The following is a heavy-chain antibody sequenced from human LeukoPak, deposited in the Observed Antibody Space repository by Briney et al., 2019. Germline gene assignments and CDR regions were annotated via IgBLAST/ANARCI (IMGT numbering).Heavy chain of an antibody. CDR2: MHYDATNK. J-gene: IGHJ4*02. Sequence: ETGGSLRLSCAASGFTFSTYGIHWVRQAPGKGLEWVAFMHYDATNKYYADSVKGRFTISRDNSKNTVDLHMNILRVEDTAVYYCARDNRRSGTIWVYLDYWGQGTLVAVSS. CDR1: GFTFSTYG. CDR3: ARDNRRSGTIWVYLDY. D-gene: IGHD1-1*01. V-gene: IGHV3-30*02.